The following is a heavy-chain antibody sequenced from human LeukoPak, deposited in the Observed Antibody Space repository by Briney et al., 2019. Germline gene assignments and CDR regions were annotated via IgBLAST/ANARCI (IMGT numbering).Heavy chain of an antibody. V-gene: IGHV1-69*04. Sequence: SVTLSCTASGGAFSIYTISWVRQAPGQGLEWMGRIIPILGIANYAQQFQGRVTITADKSTSTAYMELSSLRSEDTAVYYCARDPSDYFDYWGQGTLVTVSS. J-gene: IGHJ4*02. CDR2: IIPILGIA. CDR3: ARDPSDYFDY. CDR1: GGAFSIYT.